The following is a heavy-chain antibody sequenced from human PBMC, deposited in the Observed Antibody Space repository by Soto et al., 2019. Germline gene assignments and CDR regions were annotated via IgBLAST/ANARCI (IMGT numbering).Heavy chain of an antibody. CDR3: ARSDYGAAFDI. V-gene: IGHV1-2*04. Sequence: ASVKGSCKASGYTFTCDYMHWVRQAPGQGLEWMGWINPNSGGTNYAQKFQGWVTMTRDTSISTAYMELSRLRSDDTAVYYCARSDYGAAFDIWGQGTMVTVSS. J-gene: IGHJ3*02. CDR2: INPNSGGT. CDR1: GYTFTCDY. D-gene: IGHD4-17*01.